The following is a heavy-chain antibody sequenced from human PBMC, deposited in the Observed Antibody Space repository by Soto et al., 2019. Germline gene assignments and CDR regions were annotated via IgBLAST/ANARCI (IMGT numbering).Heavy chain of an antibody. CDR3: ALPTTGNAFDI. Sequence: PGGSLRLSCAASGFTFSDHYMDWVRQAPGKGLEWVGRTRNKANSYTTEYAASVKGRFTISRDDSKNSLYLQMNSLKTEDTAVYYCALPTTGNAFDIWGQGTMVTVSS. CDR1: GFTFSDHY. CDR2: TRNKANSYTT. V-gene: IGHV3-72*01. J-gene: IGHJ3*02. D-gene: IGHD1-1*01.